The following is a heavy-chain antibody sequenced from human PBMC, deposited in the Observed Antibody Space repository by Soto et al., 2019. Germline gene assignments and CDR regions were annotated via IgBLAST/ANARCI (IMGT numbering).Heavy chain of an antibody. D-gene: IGHD5-12*01. CDR3: ARQYIQMATSYFDL. Sequence: ASVKVSCKASGYSFSDFYIHWVRQAPGQGLEWMGYINPNSGGTDYVQKFQGRVTMTRDTSSSTVYMQLTSLRSDDTAVYYCARQYIQMATSYFDLWGQGTQVTVSS. CDR1: GYSFSDFY. CDR2: INPNSGGT. V-gene: IGHV1-2*02. J-gene: IGHJ4*02.